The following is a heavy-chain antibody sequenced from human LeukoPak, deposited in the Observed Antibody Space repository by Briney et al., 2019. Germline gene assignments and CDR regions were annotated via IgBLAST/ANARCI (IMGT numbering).Heavy chain of an antibody. D-gene: IGHD3-22*01. CDR3: AGYYDSSGYYRDWYFDL. Sequence: GGSLRLSCAASGSTFSSYAMNWVRQAPGKGLEWVSFISGSSTNRFYADSVKGRFTISRDDAKNSLYLEMNSLRVEDTAVYYCAGYYDSSGYYRDWYFDLWGRGTLVTVSS. CDR2: ISGSSTNR. J-gene: IGHJ2*01. V-gene: IGHV3-21*06. CDR1: GSTFSSYA.